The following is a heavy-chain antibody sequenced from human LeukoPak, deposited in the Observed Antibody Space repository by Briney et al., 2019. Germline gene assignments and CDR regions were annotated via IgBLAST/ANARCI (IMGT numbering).Heavy chain of an antibody. CDR3: ASPVYCSGGSCQWALDY. Sequence: SETLSLTCTVSGGSISSSSYYWGWIRQPPGKGLEWIGSIYYSGSTYYNPSLKSRVTISVDTSKNQFSLKLSSVTAADTAVYYCASPVYCSGGSCQWALDYWGQGTLVTVSS. J-gene: IGHJ4*02. V-gene: IGHV4-39*01. CDR1: GGSISSSSYY. D-gene: IGHD2-15*01. CDR2: IYYSGST.